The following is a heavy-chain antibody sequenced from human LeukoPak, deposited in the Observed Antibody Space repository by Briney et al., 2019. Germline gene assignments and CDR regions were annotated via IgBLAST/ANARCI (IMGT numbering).Heavy chain of an antibody. Sequence: ASVKVSCKASGYTFTDYYIHWVRQAPGQGLEWMAWINPNSGGTYYAQNFHDRITLTRDTSISTAYMELSRLRSDDTAIYYCARADALYCSSTSCLFDYWGQGTLVTVSS. CDR1: GYTFTDYY. CDR2: INPNSGGT. CDR3: ARADALYCSSTSCLFDY. D-gene: IGHD2-2*01. V-gene: IGHV1-2*02. J-gene: IGHJ4*02.